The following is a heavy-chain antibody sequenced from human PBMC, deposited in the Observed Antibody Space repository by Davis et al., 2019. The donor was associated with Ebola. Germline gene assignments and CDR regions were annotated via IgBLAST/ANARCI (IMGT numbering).Heavy chain of an antibody. CDR1: GFTFSNAW. J-gene: IGHJ4*01. V-gene: IGHV3-74*01. CDR2: INSDGSST. D-gene: IGHD2-2*02. CDR3: SRRRYCSSNNCYTGFGGY. Sequence: GESLKISCAASGFTFSNAWMHWVRQAPGKGLVWVSRINSDGSSTSYADSVKGRFTISRDNAKNTLYPQMKSLRAGDKAVNYCSRRRYCSSNNCYTGFGGYWGQGTLGTVSS.